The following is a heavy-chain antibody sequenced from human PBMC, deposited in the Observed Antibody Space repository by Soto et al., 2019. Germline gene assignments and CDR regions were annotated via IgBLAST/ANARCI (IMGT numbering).Heavy chain of an antibody. Sequence: ASVKVSCKASGYTFTRYDINLVRQAPGQGLEWMGWMNPNSGNTGYAQKFQGRVTMTRNTSISTAYMELSSLRSEDTAAYYCARGPSVRGVKVYAFDIWGQGTMVTVSS. CDR2: MNPNSGNT. V-gene: IGHV1-8*01. J-gene: IGHJ3*02. D-gene: IGHD3-10*01. CDR3: ARGPSVRGVKVYAFDI. CDR1: GYTFTRYD.